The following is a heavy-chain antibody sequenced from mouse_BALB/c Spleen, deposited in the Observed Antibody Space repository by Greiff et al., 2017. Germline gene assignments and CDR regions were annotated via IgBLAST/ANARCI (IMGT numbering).Heavy chain of an antibody. D-gene: IGHD1-1*01. J-gene: IGHJ2*01. CDR1: GFTFSSYA. V-gene: IGHV5-6-5*01. Sequence: EVQRVESGGGLVKPGGSLKLSCAASGFTFSSYAMSWVRQTPEKRLEWVASISSGGSTYYPDSVKGRFTISRDNARNILYLQMSSLRSEDTAMYYCARETTEPFDYWGQGTTLTVSS. CDR2: ISSGGST. CDR3: ARETTEPFDY.